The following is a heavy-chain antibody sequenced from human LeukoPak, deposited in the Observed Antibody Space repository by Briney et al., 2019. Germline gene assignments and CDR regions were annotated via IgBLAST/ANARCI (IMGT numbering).Heavy chain of an antibody. V-gene: IGHV3-15*01. CDR1: GFTFSNAW. D-gene: IGHD4-17*01. CDR2: IKSKTDGGTT. CDR3: TVDYGDYEASVY. Sequence: GGSLRLSCAASGFTFSNAWMSWVRQAPGKGLEWVGRIKSKTDGGTTDYAAPVKGRFTISRDDSKNTLYLQMNSLKTEDTAVYYCTVDYGDYEASVYWGQGTLVTVSS. J-gene: IGHJ4*02.